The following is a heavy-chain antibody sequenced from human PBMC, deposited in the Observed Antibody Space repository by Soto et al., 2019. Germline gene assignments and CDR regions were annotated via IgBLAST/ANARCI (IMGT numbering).Heavy chain of an antibody. CDR2: VSGGGATT. D-gene: IGHD5-18*01. CDR3: AKGSGYSYEKFCFED. Sequence: PGGSLRLPCAASGFTFSDYALNGVRQAPGKGLEWVSTVSGGGATTYYADSVKRRFTISRDNFKSTLYRQMNSLRAEDTAIYYCAKGSGYSYEKFCFEDWGQGTQVTVSS. CDR1: GFTFSDYA. J-gene: IGHJ4*02. V-gene: IGHV3-23*01.